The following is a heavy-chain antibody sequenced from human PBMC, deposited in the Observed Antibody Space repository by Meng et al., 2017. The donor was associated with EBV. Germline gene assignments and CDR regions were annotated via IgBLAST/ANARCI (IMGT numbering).Heavy chain of an antibody. CDR2: VETKASKYAT. CDR1: GFIFRDSA. V-gene: IGHV3-73*01. Sequence: EVHLGGCGGGLVQPGGSLKLSCGASGFIFRDSAMHWVRQASGKGLEWVGRVETKASKYATAYAASVKGRFSVSRDDSKNMVFLEMNSLKTEDTARYYCWGDLNYGSYWGQGTLVTVSS. CDR3: WGDLNYGSY. J-gene: IGHJ4*02. D-gene: IGHD3-16*01.